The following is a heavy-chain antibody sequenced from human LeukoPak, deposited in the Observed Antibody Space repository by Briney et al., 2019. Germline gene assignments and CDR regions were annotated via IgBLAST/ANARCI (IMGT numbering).Heavy chain of an antibody. CDR2: INHSGST. V-gene: IGHV4-34*01. D-gene: IGHD3-3*01. J-gene: IGHJ4*02. CDR3: ARGTIFGV. Sequence: KPSETLSLTCTVSGGSISGYYWSWIRQPPGKGLEWIGEINHSGSTNYNPSLKSRVTISVDTSKNQFSLKLSSMTAADTAVYYCARGTIFGVWGQGTLVTVSS. CDR1: GGSISGYY.